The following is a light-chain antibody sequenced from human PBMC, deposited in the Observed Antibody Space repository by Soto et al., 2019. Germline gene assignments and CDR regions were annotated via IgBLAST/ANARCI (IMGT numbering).Light chain of an antibody. V-gene: IGKV2-30*02. CDR3: MQALQTPRT. CDR1: QSLVHSDGIAY. J-gene: IGKJ1*01. CDR2: KVS. Sequence: DVVMTQSPPSLPVTLGQPASISCRSNQSLVHSDGIAYFSWFQQRPGRSPRRLIYKVSNRDSGVPARFSGSGSGTDFALKISRVEAEDVGVYYCMQALQTPRTFGQGTKVDIK.